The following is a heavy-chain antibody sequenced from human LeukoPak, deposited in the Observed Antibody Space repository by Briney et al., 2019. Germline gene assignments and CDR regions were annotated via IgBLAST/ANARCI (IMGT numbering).Heavy chain of an antibody. CDR1: GGSFSGYY. V-gene: IGHV4-34*01. CDR2: INHSGST. Sequence: SETPSLTCAVYGGSFSGYYWSWIRQPPGKGLEWIGEINHSGSTNYNPSLKSRVTISVDTSKNQFSLKLSSVTAADTAVYYCARGFKGTSYYYYYMDVWGKGTTVTVSS. D-gene: IGHD2-2*01. J-gene: IGHJ6*03. CDR3: ARGFKGTSYYYYYMDV.